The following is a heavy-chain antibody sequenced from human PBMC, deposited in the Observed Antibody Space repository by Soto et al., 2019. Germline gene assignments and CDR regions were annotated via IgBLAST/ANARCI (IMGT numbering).Heavy chain of an antibody. CDR1: GLSFSDYS. D-gene: IGHD3-10*01. CDR2: ISRGGGDT. CDR3: TRGGRSPSYYWEF. J-gene: IGHJ4*02. Sequence: VQLVESGGGLVKPGGSLRLSCAASGLSFSDYSMTWIRQAPGKGPEWVARISRGGGDTEYADTVKGRFTISRDNAKNSLYLQMDSMRAEDTAVYYCTRGGRSPSYYWEFWGQGTLVTVSS. V-gene: IGHV3-11*06.